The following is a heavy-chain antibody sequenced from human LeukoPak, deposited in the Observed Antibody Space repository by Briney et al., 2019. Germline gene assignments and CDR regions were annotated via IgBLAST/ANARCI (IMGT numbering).Heavy chain of an antibody. CDR2: IYYSGST. D-gene: IGHD3-3*01. V-gene: IGHV4-59*01. J-gene: IGHJ1*01. CDR3: ARVLRVVTKNEYFQH. CDR1: GGSISTYY. Sequence: SETLSLTCTVSGGSISTYYWNWIRQPPGKGLEWIGYIYYSGSTNYNPSLKSRVTISVDTSKNQFSLKLSSVTAADTAVYYCARVLRVVTKNEYFQHWGQGTLVTVSS.